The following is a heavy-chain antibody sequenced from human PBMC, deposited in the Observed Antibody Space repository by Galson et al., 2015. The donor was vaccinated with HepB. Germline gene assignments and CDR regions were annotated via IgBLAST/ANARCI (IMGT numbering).Heavy chain of an antibody. D-gene: IGHD3-16*01. CDR3: AKGYGLFDS. Sequence: SLRLSCAASGFTFNRFGMHWVRQAPGKGLEWISGISGNGDSTFYAVSVKGRFTVSRDNSKNMLYLQMDSLTAEDTGLYFCAKGYGLFDSWAQGILVTVSS. V-gene: IGHV3-23*01. J-gene: IGHJ5*01. CDR1: GFTFNRFG. CDR2: ISGNGDST.